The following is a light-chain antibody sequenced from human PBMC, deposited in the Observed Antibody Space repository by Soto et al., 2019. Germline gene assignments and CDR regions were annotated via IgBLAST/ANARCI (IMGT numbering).Light chain of an antibody. Sequence: EIVLTQSPATLSLSPGERATLSCRASQSVSSFLAWYQQKPGQAPRLLIYDGSNRATGIPARFSGSGSGTDFSLTGNALEHEDFGVYYCQQRSSSITFGQRTRLXIK. V-gene: IGKV3-11*01. CDR2: DGS. J-gene: IGKJ5*01. CDR3: QQRSSSIT. CDR1: QSVSSF.